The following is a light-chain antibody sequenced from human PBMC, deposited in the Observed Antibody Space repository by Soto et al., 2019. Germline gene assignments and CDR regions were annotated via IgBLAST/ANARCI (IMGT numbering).Light chain of an antibody. J-gene: IGKJ2*01. V-gene: IGKV3-20*01. CDR2: GAS. CDR3: QQYGGSPYT. CDR1: QSVRSNY. Sequence: EIVLTQSPGTLSLSPGERATLSCRASQSVRSNYLAWYQQKPGQAPRLLIYGASSRATGIPDRFSGTGSGTDFTLTISRLESEDFAVYYCQQYGGSPYTFGRGTKLEIK.